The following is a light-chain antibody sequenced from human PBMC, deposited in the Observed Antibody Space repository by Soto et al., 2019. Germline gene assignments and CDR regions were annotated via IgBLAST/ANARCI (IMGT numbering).Light chain of an antibody. J-gene: IGKJ4*01. Sequence: DIQMTQSPSTLSASVGDRVTITCRTSQRISSWLAWYQQKPGKAPKLLIYEASILQSGVPSRFSGSGSGTEFTLTISGLQADDFATYYCQHFLTYPRTFGGGTKV. CDR1: QRISSW. V-gene: IGKV1-5*03. CDR2: EAS. CDR3: QHFLTYPRT.